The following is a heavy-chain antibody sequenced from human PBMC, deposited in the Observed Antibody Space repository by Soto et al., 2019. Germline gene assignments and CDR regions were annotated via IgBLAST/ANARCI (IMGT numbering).Heavy chain of an antibody. V-gene: IGHV1-58*01. J-gene: IGHJ6*02. CDR1: GFTFTSSA. Sequence: QMQRVQSGPEVKKPGTSVKVSCKASGFTFTSSAVQWVRQARGQRLEWIGWIVVGSGNTNYAQKFQERVTITRDMSTSTAYMELSSLRSEETAVYYCAADGIAAAGQDYYYYYGMDVWGQGTTVTVSS. D-gene: IGHD6-13*01. CDR2: IVVGSGNT. CDR3: AADGIAAAGQDYYYYYGMDV.